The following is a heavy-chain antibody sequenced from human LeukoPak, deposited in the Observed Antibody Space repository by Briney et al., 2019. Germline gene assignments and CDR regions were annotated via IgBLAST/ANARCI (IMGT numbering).Heavy chain of an antibody. CDR2: ISYDGSNK. Sequence: GGSLRLSCAASGFTFSSYGMHWVRQAPGKGLEWVAVISYDGSNKYYADSVKGRFTISRDNSKNTLYLQMNSLRAEDTAVYYCAKALDTYYYDGSGPAGWGQGTLVTVSS. CDR1: GFTFSSYG. D-gene: IGHD3-22*01. J-gene: IGHJ4*02. V-gene: IGHV3-30*18. CDR3: AKALDTYYYDGSGPAG.